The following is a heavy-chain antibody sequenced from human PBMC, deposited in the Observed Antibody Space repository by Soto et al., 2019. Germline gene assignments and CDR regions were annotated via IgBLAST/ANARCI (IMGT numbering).Heavy chain of an antibody. CDR3: ATLGRRITIFGVAPDY. V-gene: IGHV1-2*02. Sequence: ASVKVSCKASGYTFTGYYMHWVRQAPGQGLEWMGWINPNSGGTNYAQKFQGRATMTRDTSISTAYMELSRLRSDDTAVYYCATLGRRITIFGVAPDYWGQGTLVTVS. CDR2: INPNSGGT. J-gene: IGHJ4*02. CDR1: GYTFTGYY. D-gene: IGHD3-3*01.